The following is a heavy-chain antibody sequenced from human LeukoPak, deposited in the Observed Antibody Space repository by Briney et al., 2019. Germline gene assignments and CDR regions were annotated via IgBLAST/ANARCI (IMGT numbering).Heavy chain of an antibody. D-gene: IGHD6-13*01. CDR3: AKDYSGSWYYFDY. J-gene: IGHJ4*02. CDR2: ISSSGGSI. CDR1: KFTFSSYA. Sequence: GGSLRLSCAASKFTFSSYAMTWVRQAPGKGLEWVSTISSSGGSIFYSDSVKGRFTISRDNSKNTVYLQMNSLRAEDTAIYYCAKDYSGSWYYFDYWSQGTLVTVSS. V-gene: IGHV3-23*01.